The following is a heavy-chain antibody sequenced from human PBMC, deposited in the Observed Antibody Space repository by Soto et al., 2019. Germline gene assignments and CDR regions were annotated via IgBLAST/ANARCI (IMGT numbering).Heavy chain of an antibody. D-gene: IGHD6-19*01. V-gene: IGHV1-8*01. Sequence: SFKVSCRNSGYTFTSYDINWVRQATGQGLEWMGWMNPNSGNTGDAQKFQGRVTMTRNTAISTAYMELSSLRSEDTAVYYCARTSSGWYAPLDYWGQGTLVTVSS. CDR1: GYTFTSYD. J-gene: IGHJ4*02. CDR3: ARTSSGWYAPLDY. CDR2: MNPNSGNT.